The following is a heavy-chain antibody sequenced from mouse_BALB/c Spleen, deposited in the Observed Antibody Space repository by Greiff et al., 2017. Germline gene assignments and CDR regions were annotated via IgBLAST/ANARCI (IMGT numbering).Heavy chain of an antibody. CDR3: ATFGSSYWDSWFAY. Sequence: EVKLQESGAELVKPGASVKLSCTASGFNIKDTYMHWVKQRPEQGLEWIGRIDPANGNTKYDPKFQGKATITADTSSNTAYLQLSSLTSEDTAVYYCATFGSSYWDSWFAYWGQGTLVTVSA. D-gene: IGHD1-1*01. V-gene: IGHV14-3*02. CDR2: IDPANGNT. J-gene: IGHJ3*01. CDR1: GFNIKDTY.